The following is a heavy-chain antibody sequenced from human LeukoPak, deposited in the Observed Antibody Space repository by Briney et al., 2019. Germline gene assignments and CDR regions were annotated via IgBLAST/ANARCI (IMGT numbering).Heavy chain of an antibody. J-gene: IGHJ6*02. V-gene: IGHV3-23*01. CDR1: GFAFSSYA. Sequence: GGSLRLSCAASGFAFSSYAMSWVRQAPGKGLEWVSAISGSGGSTYYADSVKGRFTISRDNSKNTLYLQMNSLRAEDTAVYYCAKDTLPGYGMDVWGQGTTVTVSS. CDR2: ISGSGGST. D-gene: IGHD2-21*02. CDR3: AKDTLPGYGMDV.